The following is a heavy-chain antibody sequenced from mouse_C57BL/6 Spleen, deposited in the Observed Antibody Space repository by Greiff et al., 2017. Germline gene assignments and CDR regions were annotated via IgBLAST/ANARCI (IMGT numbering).Heavy chain of an antibody. Sequence: VQLQQSGPELVKPGASVKIPCKASGYTFTDYNMDWVKQSHGKSLEWIGDINPNNGGTIYNQKFKGKATLTVDKSSSTAYMELRSLTSEDTAVYYCARCDYYGRRGYFYVWGTGTTVTVSS. D-gene: IGHD1-1*01. J-gene: IGHJ1*03. CDR3: ARCDYYGRRGYFYV. CDR1: GYTFTDYN. CDR2: INPNNGGT. V-gene: IGHV1-18*01.